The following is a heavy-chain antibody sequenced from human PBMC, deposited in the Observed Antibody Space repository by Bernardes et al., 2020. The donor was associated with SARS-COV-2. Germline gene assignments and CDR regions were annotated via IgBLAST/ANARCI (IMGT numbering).Heavy chain of an antibody. CDR3: ARGIIVVPAAMVHYYYGMDV. D-gene: IGHD2-2*01. CDR2: INPNSGGT. V-gene: IGHV1-2*04. J-gene: IGHJ6*02. Sequence: ASVKVSCKASGYTFTGYYMHWVRQAPGQGLEWMGWINPNSGGTNYAQKFQGWVTMTSDTSISTAYMELSRLRSDDTAGYYCARGIIVVPAAMVHYYYGMDVWGQGTTVTVSS. CDR1: GYTFTGYY.